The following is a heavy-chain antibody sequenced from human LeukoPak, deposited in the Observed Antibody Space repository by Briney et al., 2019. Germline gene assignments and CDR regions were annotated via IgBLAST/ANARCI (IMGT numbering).Heavy chain of an antibody. CDR3: AKVYGGYSYGLDY. Sequence: GRSLRLSCAPSGFTFDDYAMHWVRQAPGKGLEWVSGISWNSRSIGYADSVKGRFTISRDNAKNSLYLQMNSLRAEDTALYYCAKVYGGYSYGLDYWGQRTLVTVSS. V-gene: IGHV3-9*01. CDR1: GFTFDDYA. CDR2: ISWNSRSI. J-gene: IGHJ4*02. D-gene: IGHD5-18*01.